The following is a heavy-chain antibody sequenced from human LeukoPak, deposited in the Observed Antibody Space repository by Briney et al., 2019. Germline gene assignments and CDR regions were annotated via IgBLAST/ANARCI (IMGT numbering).Heavy chain of an antibody. CDR2: IKQDGSEK. CDR3: ARDLSVVAAAGTTFDY. D-gene: IGHD6-13*01. CDR1: GFTFSSYW. V-gene: IGHV3-7*01. Sequence: PGGSLRLSCAASGFTFSSYWMSWVRQAPGKGLEWVANIKQDGSEKYYVDSVKGRFTISRDNAKNSLYLQMNSLRAEDTAVYYCARDLSVVAAAGTTFDYWGQGTLVTVSS. J-gene: IGHJ4*02.